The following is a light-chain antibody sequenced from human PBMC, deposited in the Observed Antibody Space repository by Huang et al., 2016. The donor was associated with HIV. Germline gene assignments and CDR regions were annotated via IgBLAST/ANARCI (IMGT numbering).Light chain of an antibody. CDR1: QSVSSN. CDR2: GAS. Sequence: EIVMTQSPATLSVSPGERATLSCRASQSVSSNLAWYQQKHGQAPRLLIYGASTRATGIPARFSGSGSGAEFTLTISSLQSEDFAVYYCQQYNNWPPEETFGPGTKVDMK. J-gene: IGKJ3*01. V-gene: IGKV3-15*01. CDR3: QQYNNWPPEET.